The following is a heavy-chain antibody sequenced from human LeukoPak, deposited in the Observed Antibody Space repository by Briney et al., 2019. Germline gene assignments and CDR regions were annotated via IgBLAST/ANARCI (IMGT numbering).Heavy chain of an antibody. CDR1: GGSIRSSSYY. CDR3: ARNIAVAGRGDYMDV. J-gene: IGHJ6*03. Sequence: SETLSLTCTVSGGSIRSSSYYWGWIRQPPGKGLEWIGSIYYSGSTYYNPSLKSRVTISVDTSKNQFSLKLSSVTAADTAVYHCARNIAVAGRGDYMDVWGKGTTVTISS. D-gene: IGHD6-19*01. V-gene: IGHV4-39*01. CDR2: IYYSGST.